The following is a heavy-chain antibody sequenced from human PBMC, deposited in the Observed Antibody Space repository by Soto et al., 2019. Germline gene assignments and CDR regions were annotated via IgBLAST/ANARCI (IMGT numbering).Heavy chain of an antibody. D-gene: IGHD4-4*01. CDR2: ISGSGGST. J-gene: IGHJ5*02. CDR3: AKPRGNYSSAYNWFDP. V-gene: IGHV3-23*01. CDR1: GFTFSSYA. Sequence: EVQLLESGGGLVQPGGSLRLSCAASGFTFSSYAMSWVRQAPGKGLEWVSAISGSGGSTYYADSVKGRFTISRDNSKNTLYLQMNSLRAEDTAVYYCAKPRGNYSSAYNWFDPWGQGTLVTVSS.